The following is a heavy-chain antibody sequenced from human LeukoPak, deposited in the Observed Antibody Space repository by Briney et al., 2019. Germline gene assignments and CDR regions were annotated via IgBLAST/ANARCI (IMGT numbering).Heavy chain of an antibody. D-gene: IGHD1-26*01. J-gene: IGHJ3*02. Sequence: SETLSLTCTVSGYSISSGYYWGWIRQPPGKGLEWIGSIYHSGSTYYNPSLKSRVTISVDTSKNQFSLKLSSVTAADTAVYYCARVPYTRVGATTVLQYAFDIWGQGTMVTVSS. V-gene: IGHV4-38-2*02. CDR3: ARVPYTRVGATTVLQYAFDI. CDR2: IYHSGST. CDR1: GYSISSGYY.